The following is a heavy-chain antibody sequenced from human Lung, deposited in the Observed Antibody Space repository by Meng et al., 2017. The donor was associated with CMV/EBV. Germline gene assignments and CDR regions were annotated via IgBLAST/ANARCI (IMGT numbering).Heavy chain of an antibody. D-gene: IGHD6-19*01. Sequence: CAASGFNFSTYWMHWVRQAPGKGLVWVSRINSDGTSTSYADSVKGRFTISRDNAKDTLYLQMNTLRAEDTAVYYCARALAVAGTGGHYWGQGTLVTVSS. V-gene: IGHV3-74*01. J-gene: IGHJ4*02. CDR3: ARALAVAGTGGHY. CDR1: GFNFSTYW. CDR2: INSDGTST.